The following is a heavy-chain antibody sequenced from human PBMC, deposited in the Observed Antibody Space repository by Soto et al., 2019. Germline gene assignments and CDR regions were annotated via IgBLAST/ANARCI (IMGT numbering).Heavy chain of an antibody. J-gene: IGHJ4*02. Sequence: GGSLRLSCAASGFTFDDYAMHWVRQAPGKGLEWVSGISWNSGSIGYADSVKGRFTISRDNAKNSLYLQMNSLRAEDTALYYCAKGRGATTVTSYFDYWGQGTLVTVSS. CDR3: AKGRGATTVTSYFDY. D-gene: IGHD4-4*01. CDR2: ISWNSGSI. V-gene: IGHV3-9*01. CDR1: GFTFDDYA.